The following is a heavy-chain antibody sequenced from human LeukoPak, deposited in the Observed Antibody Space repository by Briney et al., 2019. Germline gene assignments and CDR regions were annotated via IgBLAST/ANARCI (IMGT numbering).Heavy chain of an antibody. V-gene: IGHV4-59*01. D-gene: IGHD3-9*01. J-gene: IGHJ4*02. CDR3: VREHDWGDFDY. CDR1: GGSISSYY. CDR2: IYYSGST. Sequence: PSETLSLTCTVSGGSISSYYWSWIRQPPGKGLEWIGHIYYSGSTNYNPSLKSRVTISVDTSKNQFSLKVISVTAADTAVYYCVREHDWGDFDYWGQGTLVTVSS.